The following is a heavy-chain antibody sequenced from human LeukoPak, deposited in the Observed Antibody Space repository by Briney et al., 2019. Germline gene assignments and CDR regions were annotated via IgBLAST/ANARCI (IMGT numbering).Heavy chain of an antibody. V-gene: IGHV3-30*04. Sequence: PGGSLRLSCAASGFTFSSYAMHWVRQAPGKGLEWVAVISYDGSNKYYADSVKGRFTISRDDSKNTLYLQMNSPRAEDTAVYYCARGRDYYGSYYFDYWGQGTLVTVSS. D-gene: IGHD3-10*01. CDR1: GFTFSSYA. CDR3: ARGRDYYGSYYFDY. CDR2: ISYDGSNK. J-gene: IGHJ4*02.